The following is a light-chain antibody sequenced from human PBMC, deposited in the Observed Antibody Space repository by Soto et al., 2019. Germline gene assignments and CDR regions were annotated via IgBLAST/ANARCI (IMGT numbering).Light chain of an antibody. CDR1: NIGIKS. J-gene: IGLJ2*01. CDR2: DDN. V-gene: IGLV3-21*02. Sequence: VLTQPPSVSVAPGPTARITCGGNNIGIKSVHWYQQKPGQAPVLVVYDDNDRPSGIPERFSGYDSGNTATLTISRVEAVDEADYYCQLLHSGVDWVFGGGTKLTVL. CDR3: QLLHSGVDWV.